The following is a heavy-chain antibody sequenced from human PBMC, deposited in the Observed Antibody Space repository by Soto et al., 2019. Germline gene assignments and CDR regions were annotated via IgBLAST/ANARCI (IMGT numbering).Heavy chain of an antibody. CDR3: AHRLWTLGYCTNGVCSRGDDAFDI. CDR2: IYWDDDK. J-gene: IGHJ3*02. V-gene: IGHV2-5*02. CDR1: GFSLGTSGVG. Sequence: SGPTLVNPTQTLTLTCTFSGFSLGTSGVGVGWIRQPPGKALEWLALIYWDDDKRYSPSLKSRLTITKDTSKNQVVLTMTNMDPVDTATYYCAHRLWTLGYCTNGVCSRGDDAFDIWGQGTMVTVSS. D-gene: IGHD2-8*01.